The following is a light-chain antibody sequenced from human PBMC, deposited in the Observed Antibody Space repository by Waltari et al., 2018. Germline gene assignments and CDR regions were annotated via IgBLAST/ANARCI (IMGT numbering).Light chain of an antibody. CDR3: QQFYSTPLT. J-gene: IGKJ4*01. CDR2: WAS. Sequence: DIVMTQSPDSLAVSLGERATINCKSSQSVLFSSNSKNYLAGYQQKTGQPPKLLIYWASTRESGVPDRFSGSGSGTDFPLTISSLQAEDVAVYYCQQFYSTPLTFGGGTKVEIK. V-gene: IGKV4-1*01. CDR1: QSVLFSSNSKNY.